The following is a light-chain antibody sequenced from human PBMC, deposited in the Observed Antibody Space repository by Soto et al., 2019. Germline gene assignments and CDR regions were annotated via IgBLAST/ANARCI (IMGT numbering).Light chain of an antibody. CDR1: SSDVGGSNY. Sequence: QSALIQPASVSGSPGQSITISCTGTSSDVGGSNYVSWYQHHPHRAPKLLIYEVSNRPSGVSNRFSGSKSGNTASLTISGLQAEDEADYYCSSYTSSSTLVVFGGGTKVTVL. CDR2: EVS. J-gene: IGLJ2*01. V-gene: IGLV2-14*01. CDR3: SSYTSSSTLVV.